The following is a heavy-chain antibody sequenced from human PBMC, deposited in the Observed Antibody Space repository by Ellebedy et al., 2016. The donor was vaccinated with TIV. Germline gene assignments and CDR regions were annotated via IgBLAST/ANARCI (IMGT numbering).Heavy chain of an antibody. CDR1: GYTFTAYP. J-gene: IGHJ4*02. Sequence: AASVKVSCKASGYTFTAYPIHWVRQAPGQGLEWVGMINPASDATNYAQNFPGRVTVTRDTSIGTAFVELSRLTSDDTAIYYCARAGSYRSGYFTVDYWGLGTLVTVSS. CDR3: ARAGSYRSGYFTVDY. CDR2: INPASDAT. D-gene: IGHD3-22*01. V-gene: IGHV1-2*02.